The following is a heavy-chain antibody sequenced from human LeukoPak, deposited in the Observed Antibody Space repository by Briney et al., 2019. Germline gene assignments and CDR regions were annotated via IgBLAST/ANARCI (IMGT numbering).Heavy chain of an antibody. V-gene: IGHV4-30-2*01. CDR1: GGSISSGGYY. CDR3: ARVGSWYYFDY. Sequence: TSETLSLTCTVSGGSISSGGYYWSWIRQPPGKGLEWIGCIYHSGSTYYNPSLKSRVTISRDMSKNQFSLKLTSVTAADTAMYYCARVGSWYYFDYWGQGILVTVSS. J-gene: IGHJ4*02. CDR2: IYHSGST. D-gene: IGHD6-19*01.